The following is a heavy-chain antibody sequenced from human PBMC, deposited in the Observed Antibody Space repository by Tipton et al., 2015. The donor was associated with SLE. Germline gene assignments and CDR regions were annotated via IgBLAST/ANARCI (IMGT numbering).Heavy chain of an antibody. CDR3: ARHAGDYAYFDS. CDR1: GGAISSDTYS. CDR2: IYHSGNT. Sequence: TLSLTCAVSGGAISSDTYSWNWVRQPPGKGLEWIGYIYHSGNTYYNPSLGTRVTISIDTSKQQFSLKLTSLTAADTAVYYCARHAGDYAYFDSWGQGILVTVSS. V-gene: IGHV4-30-2*05. D-gene: IGHD4-17*01. J-gene: IGHJ4*02.